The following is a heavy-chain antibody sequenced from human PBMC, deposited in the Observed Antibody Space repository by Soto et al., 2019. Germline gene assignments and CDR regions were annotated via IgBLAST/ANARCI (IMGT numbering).Heavy chain of an antibody. J-gene: IGHJ4*02. CDR1: GGTFSSYT. CDR2: IIPILGIA. D-gene: IGHD3-22*01. V-gene: IGHV1-69*02. CDR3: ASGGYDSSGYPTHFDY. Sequence: QVQLVQSGAEVKKPGSSVKVSCKASGGTFSSYTISWVRQAPGQGLEWMGRIIPILGIANYAQEFQGRVTITADKSTSTAYMELSSLRSEDTAVYYCASGGYDSSGYPTHFDYWGQGTLVTVSS.